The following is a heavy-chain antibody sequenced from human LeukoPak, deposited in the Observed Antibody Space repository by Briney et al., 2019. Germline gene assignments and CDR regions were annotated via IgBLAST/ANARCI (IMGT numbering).Heavy chain of an antibody. Sequence: ASVKVSCKASGYTFTSYAMHWVRQAPGQRLEWMGWINAGNGNTKYSQKFQGRVTITRDTSASTAYMELSSLRSEDTAVYYCARDPATPHYYYYYGMDVWGQGTTVTVSS. CDR1: GYTFTSYA. CDR3: ARDPATPHYYYYYGMDV. J-gene: IGHJ6*02. CDR2: INAGNGNT. D-gene: IGHD5-24*01. V-gene: IGHV1-3*01.